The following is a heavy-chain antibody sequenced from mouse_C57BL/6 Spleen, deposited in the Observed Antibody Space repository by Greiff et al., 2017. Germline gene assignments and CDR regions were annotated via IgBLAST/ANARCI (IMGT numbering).Heavy chain of an antibody. D-gene: IGHD3-3*01. J-gene: IGHJ1*03. Sequence: QVQLKESGAELVKPGASVKLSCKASGYTFTSYWMHWVKQRPGQGLEWIGMIHPNSGSTNYNEKFKSKATLTVDKSSSTAYMQLSSLTSEDSAVYYCARPGGRGWYFDVWGTGTTVTVSS. V-gene: IGHV1-64*01. CDR2: IHPNSGST. CDR1: GYTFTSYW. CDR3: ARPGGRGWYFDV.